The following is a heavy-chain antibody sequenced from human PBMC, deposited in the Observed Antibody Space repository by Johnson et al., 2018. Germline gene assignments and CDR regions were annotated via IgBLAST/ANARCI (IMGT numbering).Heavy chain of an antibody. D-gene: IGHD6-13*01. CDR3: ASQYSSSWYNYYYMDV. CDR1: GFTFSSYS. Sequence: EVQLVESGGGLVKPGGSLRLSCAASGFTFSSYSMNWVRQAPGKGLEWVSSISSSSSYIYYADSVKGRFTISRDNSKNTLYLQKNSLRAEDTAVYYCASQYSSSWYNYYYMDVWGKGTTVTVSS. V-gene: IGHV3-21*01. CDR2: ISSSSSYI. J-gene: IGHJ6*03.